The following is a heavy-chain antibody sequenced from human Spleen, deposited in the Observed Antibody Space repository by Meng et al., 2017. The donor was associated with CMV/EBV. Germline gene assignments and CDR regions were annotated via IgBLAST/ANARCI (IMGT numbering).Heavy chain of an antibody. V-gene: IGHV1-69*04. CDR3: ARDICSNSSNYVGSFNYHFCGVDV. CDR2: IIPILGVA. CDR1: GYTFASYG. D-gene: IGHD4-11*01. J-gene: IGHJ6*02. Sequence: SVKVSCKASGYTFASYGITWVRQAPGQGLEWMGRIIPILGVANFAQKFQGRVTITADKSTSTAYMELSSLRSEDTAVYYCARDICSNSSNYVGSFNYHFCGVDVWGQGTTVTVSS.